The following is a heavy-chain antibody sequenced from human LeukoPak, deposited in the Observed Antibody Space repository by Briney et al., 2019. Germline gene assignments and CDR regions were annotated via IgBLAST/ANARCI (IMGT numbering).Heavy chain of an antibody. J-gene: IGHJ3*02. CDR1: GGSSSSSSYY. CDR2: IYYSGST. Sequence: SETLSLTCTVSGGSSSSSSYYWGWIRQPPGKGLEWIGSIYYSGSTYYSPSLKSRVTISVDTSKNQFSLKLSSVTAADTAVYYCARPGDRESDAFDIWGQGTMVTVSS. CDR3: ARPGDRESDAFDI. V-gene: IGHV4-39*07. D-gene: IGHD3-10*01.